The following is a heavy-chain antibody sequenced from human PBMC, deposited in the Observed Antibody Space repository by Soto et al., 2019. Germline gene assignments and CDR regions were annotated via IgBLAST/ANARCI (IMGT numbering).Heavy chain of an antibody. CDR2: IIPIFGTA. D-gene: IGHD6-13*01. J-gene: IGHJ4*02. V-gene: IGHV1-69*13. CDR3: ARNTPYDRIAEAPFDY. Sequence: SVKVSCKASGGTFSSYAISWVRQAPGQGLEWMGGIIPIFGTANYAQKFQGRVTITADESTSTAYMELSSLRSEDTAVYYCARNTPYDRIAEAPFDYWGQGTLVTVSS. CDR1: GGTFSSYA.